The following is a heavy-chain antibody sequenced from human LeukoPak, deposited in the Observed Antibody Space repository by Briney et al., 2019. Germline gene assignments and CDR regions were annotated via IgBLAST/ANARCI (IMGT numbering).Heavy chain of an antibody. CDR3: AGSNTVTHFYWDAFDI. CDR2: IYYSGST. D-gene: IGHD4-17*01. J-gene: IGHJ3*02. Sequence: PSETLSLTCTVSGGSMSNSSYYWGWIRQPPGKGLEWIGSIYYSGSTYYNPSLKSRVTISVDTSKNQFSLKLSSVTAADTAVYYCAGSNTVTHFYWDAFDIWGQGTMVTVSS. CDR1: GGSMSNSSYY. V-gene: IGHV4-39*07.